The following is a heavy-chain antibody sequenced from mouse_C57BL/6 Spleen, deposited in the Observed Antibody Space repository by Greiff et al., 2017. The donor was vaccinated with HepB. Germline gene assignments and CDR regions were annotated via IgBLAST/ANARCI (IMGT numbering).Heavy chain of an antibody. D-gene: IGHD1-1*01. CDR3: ASGDYGSSYYFDY. V-gene: IGHV1-61*01. J-gene: IGHJ2*01. CDR2: IYPSDSET. CDR1: GYTFTSYW. Sequence: QVQLQQPGAELVRPGSSVKLSCKASGYTFTSYWMDWVKQRPGQGLEWIGIIYPSDSETHYNQKFKDKATLTVDKSSSTAYMQLSSLTSEDSAVYYCASGDYGSSYYFDYWGQGTTLTVSS.